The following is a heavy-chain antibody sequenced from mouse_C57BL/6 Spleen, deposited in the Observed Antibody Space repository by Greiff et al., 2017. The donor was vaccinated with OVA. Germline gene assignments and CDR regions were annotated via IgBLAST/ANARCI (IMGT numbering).Heavy chain of an antibody. V-gene: IGHV1-64*01. CDR3: AGGSSSHWYFDV. CDR2: IHPNSGST. CDR1: GYTFTSYW. J-gene: IGHJ1*03. D-gene: IGHD1-1*01. Sequence: QVQLQQPGAELVKPGASVKLSCKASGYTFTSYWMHWVKQRPGQGLEWIGMIHPNSGSTNYNEKFKSKATLTVDKSSSTAYMQLSSLTSEDSAVYYCAGGSSSHWYFDVWGTGTTVTVSS.